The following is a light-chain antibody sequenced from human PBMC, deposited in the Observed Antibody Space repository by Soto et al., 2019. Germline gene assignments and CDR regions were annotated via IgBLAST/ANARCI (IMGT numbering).Light chain of an antibody. CDR1: SSDVGGYNY. Sequence: QSVLTQPASVSGSPGQSITISCTGTSSDVGGYNYVSWYQQHPGKAPKLMVYDVSNRPSGVSNRFSGSKSGNTASLTISELQAEDEADYYCSSYTSSSLHVFGTGTRSPS. J-gene: IGLJ1*01. CDR3: SSYTSSSLHV. CDR2: DVS. V-gene: IGLV2-14*03.